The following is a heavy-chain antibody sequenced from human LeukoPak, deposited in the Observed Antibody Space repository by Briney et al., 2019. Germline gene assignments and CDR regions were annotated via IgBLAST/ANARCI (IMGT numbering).Heavy chain of an antibody. CDR2: IWYDGSNK. CDR3: AKAISAFDI. CDR1: GFTFSSYE. Sequence: GGSLRLSCAASGFTFSSYEMNWVRQAPGKGLEWVAVIWYDGSNKYYADSVKGRFTISRDNSKNTLYLQMNSLRAEDTAVYYCAKAISAFDIWGQGTMVTVSS. J-gene: IGHJ3*02. D-gene: IGHD3-3*02. V-gene: IGHV3-33*06.